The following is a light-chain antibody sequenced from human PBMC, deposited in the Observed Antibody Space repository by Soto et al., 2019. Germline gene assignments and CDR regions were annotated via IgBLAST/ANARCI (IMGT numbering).Light chain of an antibody. Sequence: DLQMTQSPSSLAASVGDRVSITCRASQDIRNALTWYQHKPGNAPRRLIYTASTLQSGVPPRFSGSGSGTEFTLTISSLQSEDFATYYCLQHNSYPWTFGQGTKVEIK. J-gene: IGKJ1*01. CDR2: TAS. CDR3: LQHNSYPWT. V-gene: IGKV1-17*01. CDR1: QDIRNA.